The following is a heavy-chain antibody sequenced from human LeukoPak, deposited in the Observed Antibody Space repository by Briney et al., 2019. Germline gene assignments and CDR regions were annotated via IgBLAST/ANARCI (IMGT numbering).Heavy chain of an antibody. CDR1: GFTFSSYA. Sequence: GRSLRLPCAASGFTFSSYAMHWVRQAPGKGLEWVAVISYDGTYKYYADSVKGRFTISRDNSNNTLYLQMNSLRAEDTAVYYCARDHSRSNDYWGQGTLVTVSS. J-gene: IGHJ4*02. CDR3: ARDHSRSNDY. V-gene: IGHV3-30*04. D-gene: IGHD2-15*01. CDR2: ISYDGTYK.